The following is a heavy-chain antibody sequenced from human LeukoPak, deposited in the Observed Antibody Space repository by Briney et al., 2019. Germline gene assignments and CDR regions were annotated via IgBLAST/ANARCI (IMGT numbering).Heavy chain of an antibody. CDR2: IYYSGST. Sequence: SQTLSLTYTVSGGSISSGGYYWSWIRQHPGKGLEWIGYIYYSGSTYYNPSLKSRVTISVDTSKNQFSLKLSSVTAADTAVYYCARVSSGYFDYWGQGTLVTVSS. CDR1: GGSISSGGYY. CDR3: ARVSSGYFDY. D-gene: IGHD3-22*01. V-gene: IGHV4-31*03. J-gene: IGHJ4*02.